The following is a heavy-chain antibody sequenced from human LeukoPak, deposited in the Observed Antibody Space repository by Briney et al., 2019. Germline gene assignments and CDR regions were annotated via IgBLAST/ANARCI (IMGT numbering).Heavy chain of an antibody. D-gene: IGHD3-22*01. CDR2: IKQDGSEK. CDR1: GFTFSSYW. CDR3: ARDSIMYYYDSSGYYYDY. V-gene: IGHV3-7*01. Sequence: GGSLRLSCAASGFTFSSYWMSWVRQAPGKGLEWVANIKQDGSEKYYVDSVKGRFTISRDNAKNSLYLQMNSLRAEDTAVYYCARDSIMYYYDSSGYYYDYWGQGTLVTVSS. J-gene: IGHJ4*02.